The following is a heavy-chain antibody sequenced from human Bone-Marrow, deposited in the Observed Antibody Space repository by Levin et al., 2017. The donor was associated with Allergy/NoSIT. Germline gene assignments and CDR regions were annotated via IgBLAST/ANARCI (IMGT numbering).Heavy chain of an antibody. CDR1: GFTFSSYW. J-gene: IGHJ4*02. CDR3: ARDYRSQGGGRTFDY. CDR2: IKQDGGEK. D-gene: IGHD2-15*01. V-gene: IGHV3-7*01. Sequence: HAGGSLRLSCAASGFTFSSYWMTWVRQAPGKGLEWVANIKQDGGEKYYVDSVKGRFTISRDNAKNSLFLQMNILRAEDTAVYYCARDYRSQGGGRTFDYWGQGTLVTVSS.